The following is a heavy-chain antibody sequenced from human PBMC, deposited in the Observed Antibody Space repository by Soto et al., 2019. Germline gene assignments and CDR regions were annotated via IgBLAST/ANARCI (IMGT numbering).Heavy chain of an antibody. D-gene: IGHD3-22*01. CDR2: ISGHNGNT. CDR3: ARHRFNSYDDTVYYYFDY. V-gene: IGHV1-18*04. CDR1: GYSFTSYG. Sequence: VQLVQSAAEVKKPGASVKVSCKASGYSFTSYGISWVRQAPGQGPEWMGWISGHNGNTNHPKSLQGRVTMTTDTSRNTAYMELRSLRSDDTAVYYCARHRFNSYDDTVYYYFDYWGQGTLVTVSS. J-gene: IGHJ4*02.